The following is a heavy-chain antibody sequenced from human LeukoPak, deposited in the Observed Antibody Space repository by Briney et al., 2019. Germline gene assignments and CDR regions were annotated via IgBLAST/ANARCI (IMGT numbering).Heavy chain of an antibody. J-gene: IGHJ4*02. CDR2: IKHSGST. CDR1: GESFRGYY. D-gene: IGHD3-22*01. Sequence: SETLSLTCTVYGESFRGYYWSWIRQPPGKGLEWIGEIKHSGSTNYNPSLKSRVTKSVDTSQNQFSLKLSYVSAADTAVYYCARGRGDYDSSGYYYGNYFDYWGQGTLVTVSS. CDR3: ARGRGDYDSSGYYYGNYFDY. V-gene: IGHV4-34*01.